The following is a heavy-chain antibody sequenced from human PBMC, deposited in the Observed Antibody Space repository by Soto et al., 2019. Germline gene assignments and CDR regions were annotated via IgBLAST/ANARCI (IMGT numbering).Heavy chain of an antibody. V-gene: IGHV3-30-3*01. D-gene: IGHD3-22*01. Sequence: QVQLVESGGGVVQPGRSLRLSCAASGFTFSSYAMHWVRQAPGKGLEWVAVISYDGTNNYADSVKGRFTISRDNSKNTLYLHMNSLRAEDTAFYYCASGSDSSGYYYLGRYWGQGTLVTVSS. CDR3: ASGSDSSGYYYLGRY. CDR1: GFTFSSYA. CDR2: ISYDGTN. J-gene: IGHJ4*02.